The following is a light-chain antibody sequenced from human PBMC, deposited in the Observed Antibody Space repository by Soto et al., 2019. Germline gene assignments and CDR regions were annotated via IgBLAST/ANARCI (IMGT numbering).Light chain of an antibody. CDR2: DAS. Sequence: DIQMTQSPSSLSASVGDRVTITCQASQDITNSLNWYQQKPGKAPNLLIFDASNLDAGVPSRFSGSGSGTYFTFTIHSLQPEDVATYYCQQYDHLSLTFCGGTKVEIK. J-gene: IGKJ4*01. CDR3: QQYDHLSLT. V-gene: IGKV1-33*01. CDR1: QDITNS.